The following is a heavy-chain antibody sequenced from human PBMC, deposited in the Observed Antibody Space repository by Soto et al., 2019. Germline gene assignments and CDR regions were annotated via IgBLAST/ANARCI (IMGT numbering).Heavy chain of an antibody. D-gene: IGHD4-17*01. CDR3: ARAGGTTVTGIWHFDS. V-gene: IGHV3-33*01. CDR1: GFTFNTYS. Sequence: PGGSLRLSCEASGFTFNTYSMHWVRQPPGKGLEWLAGIWYDGTQKYYADSVKGRFIISRDNSKKTLYLEMNSLRAEDTAVYYCARAGGTTVTGIWHFDSWGQGTLVTVSS. CDR2: IWYDGTQK. J-gene: IGHJ4*02.